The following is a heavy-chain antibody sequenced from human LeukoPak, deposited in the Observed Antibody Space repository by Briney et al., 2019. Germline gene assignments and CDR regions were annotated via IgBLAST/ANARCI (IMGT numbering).Heavy chain of an antibody. J-gene: IGHJ4*02. D-gene: IGHD6-13*01. CDR1: GFTFSNAW. V-gene: IGHV3-15*01. CDR3: TTGLAAAGTSYFDY. CDR2: IKSKTDGGTT. Sequence: TAGGSLRLSCAASGFTFSNAWMSWVRQAPGKGREWVARIKSKTDGGTTDYAAHVKGRFTISRDDSKNTLYLQMNSLKTEDTAVYYCTTGLAAAGTSYFDYWGQGTLVTVSS.